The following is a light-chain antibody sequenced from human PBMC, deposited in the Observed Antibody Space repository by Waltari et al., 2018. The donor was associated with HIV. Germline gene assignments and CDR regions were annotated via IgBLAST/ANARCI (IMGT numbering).Light chain of an antibody. CDR1: QSVLYSSNNNNY. J-gene: IGKJ4*01. CDR2: WAS. Sequence: IVMTQSPDSLALSLGERATINCKSRQSVLYSSNNNNYLAWYQQKPGQPPKLLIYWASTWESGVPDRFSGSGSGTDFTLTISSLQAEDVAIYYCQQYYNTPLTFGGGTRVEIK. CDR3: QQYYNTPLT. V-gene: IGKV4-1*01.